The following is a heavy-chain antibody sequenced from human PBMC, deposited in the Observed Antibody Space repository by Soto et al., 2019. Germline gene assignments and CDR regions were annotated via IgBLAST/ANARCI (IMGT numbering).Heavy chain of an antibody. CDR3: ASLLHTSTTVTSYYFDY. D-gene: IGHD4-17*01. Sequence: GGSLRLSCAASGFTFSNYGMHWVRQAPGKGLEWVAVIWYDGSNKYYADSVKGRFTISRDNSKNTLYLQMNSLRAEDTAVYYCASLLHTSTTVTSYYFDYWGQGTLVTVSS. V-gene: IGHV3-33*01. CDR2: IWYDGSNK. CDR1: GFTFSNYG. J-gene: IGHJ4*02.